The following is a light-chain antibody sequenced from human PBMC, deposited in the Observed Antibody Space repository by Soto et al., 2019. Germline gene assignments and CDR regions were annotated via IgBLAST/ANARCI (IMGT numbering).Light chain of an antibody. Sequence: DIQMTQSPSTVSASVGDRVTITCRASQNIYIWLSWYQRKPGKAPSLLIYDASNLKSGVPSRFSGSGSGTEFTLTISSLQPDESGSYYCQQHNSYPVTVGGGTKVDI. J-gene: IGKJ4*01. CDR1: QNIYIW. CDR3: QQHNSYPVT. V-gene: IGKV1-5*01. CDR2: DAS.